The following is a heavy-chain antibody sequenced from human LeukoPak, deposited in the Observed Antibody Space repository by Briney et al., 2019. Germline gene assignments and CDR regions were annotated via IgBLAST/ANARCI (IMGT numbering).Heavy chain of an antibody. J-gene: IGHJ4*02. Sequence: GESLKISCNGSGYRFTNYWIGWVRQMPGKDLEWMGFIYPGDSATRYSPSLQGQVSISADKSINTAYLQWSSLKASDTAMYYCARSVTEYYDSSCYYFWGQGTLVTVSS. CDR1: GYRFTNYW. CDR2: IYPGDSAT. D-gene: IGHD3-22*01. V-gene: IGHV5-51*01. CDR3: ARSVTEYYDSSCYYF.